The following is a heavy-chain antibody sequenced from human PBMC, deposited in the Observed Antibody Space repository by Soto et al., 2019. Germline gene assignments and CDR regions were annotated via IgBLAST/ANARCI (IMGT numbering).Heavy chain of an antibody. CDR2: IYTSGST. CDR1: GFSSSSYY. V-gene: IGHV4-4*07. Sequence: AETLSLTCAFSGFSSSSYYWSWIRQPAGKGLEWIGRIYTSGSTNDNPSLKSRVTMSVDTSKNQFSLKLSSVTAADTAVYYWAGTVWRSGEYWGRGTLVTVSS. J-gene: IGHJ4*02. CDR3: AGTVWRSGEY. D-gene: IGHD3-10*01.